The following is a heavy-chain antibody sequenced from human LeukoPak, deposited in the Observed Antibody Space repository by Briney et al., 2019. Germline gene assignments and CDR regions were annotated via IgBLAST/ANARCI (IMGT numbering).Heavy chain of an antibody. CDR1: GFTFSDAL. CDR3: TTDWSR. D-gene: IGHD2-8*02. J-gene: IGHJ4*02. V-gene: IGHV3-15*01. Sequence: GGSLILSCAASGFTFSDALMTWVRQAPGKGLEWVGRIQTKSEGGTADYAAPVRGRFTISRDDSKSTVNLQMNSLKTEDTAVYYCTTDWSRWGQGTLVTVSS. CDR2: IQTKSEGGTA.